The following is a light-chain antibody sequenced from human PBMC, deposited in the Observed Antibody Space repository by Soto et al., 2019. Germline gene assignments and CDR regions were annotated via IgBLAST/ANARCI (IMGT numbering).Light chain of an antibody. J-gene: IGKJ3*01. CDR1: QGISTW. Sequence: DIQLTQSPSSVSASVGDRVTITCRASQGISTWLASYQLKPGRAPQRLIYAASTLQSGVPSRFSGSGSGTDFTLTISSLQPDDFAAYYCLSYDSLPRTFGPGTKVEIK. V-gene: IGKV1-12*01. CDR2: AAS. CDR3: LSYDSLPRT.